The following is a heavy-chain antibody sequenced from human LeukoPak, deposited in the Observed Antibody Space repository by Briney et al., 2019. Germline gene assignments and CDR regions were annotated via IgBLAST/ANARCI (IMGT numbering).Heavy chain of an antibody. CDR1: GFTFSSYS. Sequence: GGSLRLSCAASGFTFSSYSMNWVRQAPGKGLEWVSYISSSSSTIYYADSVKGRSTISRDNAKNSLYLQMNTLRAEDTAMYYCAKDAQPRSRWFDPWGQGTLVTVSS. J-gene: IGHJ5*02. V-gene: IGHV3-48*01. D-gene: IGHD3-16*01. CDR3: AKDAQPRSRWFDP. CDR2: ISSSSSTI.